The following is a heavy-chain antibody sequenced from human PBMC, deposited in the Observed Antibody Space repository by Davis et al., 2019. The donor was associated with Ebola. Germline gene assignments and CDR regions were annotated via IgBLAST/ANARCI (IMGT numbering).Heavy chain of an antibody. CDR3: ALGGYYYGPEDY. V-gene: IGHV1-69*13. Sequence: SVTVSCQASGYTFTGYYMHWVRQAPGQGLEWMGGIIPIFGTANYAQKFQGKVTITADESTSTAYMELSSLRSEDTAVYYCALGGYYYGPEDYWGQGTLVTVSS. D-gene: IGHD3-22*01. CDR2: IIPIFGTA. CDR1: GYTFTGYY. J-gene: IGHJ4*02.